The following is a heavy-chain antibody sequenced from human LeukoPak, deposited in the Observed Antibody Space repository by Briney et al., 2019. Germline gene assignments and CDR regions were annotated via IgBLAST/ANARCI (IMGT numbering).Heavy chain of an antibody. CDR3: ARDANAGYSVNWFDP. CDR2: IKQDGSEK. CDR1: GFTFSRHW. Sequence: GGSLRLSCAASGFTFSRHWMSWVRQAPGKELEWVANIKQDGSEKHYVDSVKGRFTISRDNAKNSLYLQMDSLRAEDTAIYYCARDANAGYSVNWFDPWGQGTLVTVSS. D-gene: IGHD5/OR15-5a*01. J-gene: IGHJ5*01. V-gene: IGHV3-7*03.